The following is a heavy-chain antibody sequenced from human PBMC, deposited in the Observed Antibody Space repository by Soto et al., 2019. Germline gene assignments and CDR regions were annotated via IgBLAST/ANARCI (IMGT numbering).Heavy chain of an antibody. CDR3: ARRTAAGKGHYYYYGMDV. CDR1: GYSFTTYW. V-gene: IGHV5-51*01. Sequence: EVQLVQSGAEVKEPGESLKISCKGSGYSFTTYWIAWVRQMPGKGLEWMGIIYPGDSDTRYSPSFQGQVTISADKSISTAYLQWSSLKASDTAMYYCARRTAAGKGHYYYYGMDVWGQGTTVTVSS. J-gene: IGHJ6*02. CDR2: IYPGDSDT. D-gene: IGHD6-13*01.